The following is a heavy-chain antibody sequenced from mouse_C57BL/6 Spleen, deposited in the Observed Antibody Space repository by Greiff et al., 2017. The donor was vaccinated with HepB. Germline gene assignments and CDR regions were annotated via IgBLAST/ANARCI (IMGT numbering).Heavy chain of an antibody. Sequence: VQVVESGAELAKPGASVKLSCKASGYTFTSYWMHWVKQSPGQGLEWIGYINPSSGYTKYNQKFKDKATLTADKSSSNAYMQLSSLTYEDSAVYYCARASNYGSFDYWGQGTTLTVSS. CDR2: INPSSGYT. CDR3: ARASNYGSFDY. J-gene: IGHJ2*01. D-gene: IGHD2-5*01. CDR1: GYTFTSYW. V-gene: IGHV1-7*01.